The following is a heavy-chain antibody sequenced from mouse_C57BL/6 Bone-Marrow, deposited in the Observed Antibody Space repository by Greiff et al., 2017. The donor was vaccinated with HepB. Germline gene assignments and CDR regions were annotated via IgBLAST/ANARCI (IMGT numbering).Heavy chain of an antibody. CDR1: GYTFTSYW. J-gene: IGHJ4*01. CDR2: IDPSDSYT. Sequence: QVQLQQPGAELVKPGASVKLSCKASGYTFTSYWTQWVKQRPGQGLEWIGEIDPSDSYTNYNQKFKGKATLTVDTSSSTAYMQLSSLTSEDSAVYYCARFDYPGDYAMDYWGQGTSVTVSS. CDR3: ARFDYPGDYAMDY. V-gene: IGHV1-50*01. D-gene: IGHD2-4*01.